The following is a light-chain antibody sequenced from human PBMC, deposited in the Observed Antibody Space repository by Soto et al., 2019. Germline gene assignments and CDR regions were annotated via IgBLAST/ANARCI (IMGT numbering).Light chain of an antibody. J-gene: IGLJ2*01. V-gene: IGLV1-44*01. CDR3: AAWDDSLNGVV. CDR2: FNN. Sequence: QSVLTQPPSASGTPGQRVTISCSGSSSNIGSNSVSWYQQLPGTAPKLLIYFNNQRPSGVPDRFSGSKSGTSASLAISGLQSEDEADYYCAAWDDSLNGVVFGGGTQLTVL. CDR1: SSNIGSNS.